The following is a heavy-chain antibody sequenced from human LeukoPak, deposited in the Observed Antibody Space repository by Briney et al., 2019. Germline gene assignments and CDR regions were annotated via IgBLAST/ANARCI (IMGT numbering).Heavy chain of an antibody. D-gene: IGHD3-22*01. J-gene: IGHJ3*02. Sequence: RASVKVSCKASGYTFTGYYMHWVRQAPGQGLEWMGWINPNSGGTNYTQKFQGGVTMTRDTSISTAYMELSRLRSDDTAVYYCARGGVVVITWAFDIWGQGTMVTVSS. CDR1: GYTFTGYY. CDR2: INPNSGGT. V-gene: IGHV1-2*02. CDR3: ARGGVVVITWAFDI.